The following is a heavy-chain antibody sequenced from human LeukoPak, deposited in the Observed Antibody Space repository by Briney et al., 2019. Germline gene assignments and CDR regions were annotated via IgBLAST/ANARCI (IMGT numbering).Heavy chain of an antibody. CDR1: GFTFSTYA. CDR2: IRGSGGTT. J-gene: IGHJ4*02. CDR3: AKDRAGGWFGELFDY. V-gene: IGHV3-23*01. D-gene: IGHD3-10*01. Sequence: GGSLRLSCAGSGFTFSTYAMSWVRQAPGKGLEWVSAIRGSGGTTYYADSVKGRFTIPRDNYKNTVYLQMNSLRAEDTAVYYCAKDRAGGWFGELFDYWGQGTLVTVSS.